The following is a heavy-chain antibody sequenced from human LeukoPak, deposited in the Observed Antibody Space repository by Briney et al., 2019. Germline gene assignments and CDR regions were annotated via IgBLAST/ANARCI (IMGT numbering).Heavy chain of an antibody. CDR1: GVSISSSYSY. Sequence: SETLSLTCTVSGVSISSSYSYWGWIRQPPGMGLEWIGSIYYTGSTYYNASLKSQVSISIDTSKNQFSLKLTSVTAADTAVYYCARQTGSGLFILPGGQGTLVTVSS. J-gene: IGHJ4*02. D-gene: IGHD3/OR15-3a*01. CDR3: ARQTGSGLFILP. V-gene: IGHV4-39*01. CDR2: IYYTGST.